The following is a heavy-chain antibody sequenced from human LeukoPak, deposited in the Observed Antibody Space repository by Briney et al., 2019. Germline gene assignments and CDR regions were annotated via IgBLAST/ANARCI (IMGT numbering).Heavy chain of an antibody. CDR3: ARDPRIYCTNGICRDDYFDN. V-gene: IGHV3-21*01. Sequence: GGSLRLSCAASGFTFTRDVMHWVRQAPGKGLEWVSSISSTSIYKYYADSVKGRFTISRDNAKDSLFLQMNSLRAEDTAIYYCARDPRIYCTNGICRDDYFDNWGQGTLVTVSS. CDR1: GFTFTRDV. J-gene: IGHJ4*02. CDR2: ISSTSIYK. D-gene: IGHD2-8*01.